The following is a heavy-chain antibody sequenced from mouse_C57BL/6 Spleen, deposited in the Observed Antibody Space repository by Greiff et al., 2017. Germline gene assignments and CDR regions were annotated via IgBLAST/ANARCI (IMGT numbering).Heavy chain of an antibody. D-gene: IGHD2-4*01. Sequence: QVQLPQPGAELVLPGASVQLSCKASGYTFTRYWMHWVKQRPGQGLEWIGEIDPSDSYTNYNQKFKGKSTLTVDKSSSTAYMQLSSLTSEDSAVYYCARGLPLAMDYWGQGTSVTVSS. CDR2: IDPSDSYT. V-gene: IGHV1-69*01. J-gene: IGHJ4*01. CDR3: ARGLPLAMDY. CDR1: GYTFTRYW.